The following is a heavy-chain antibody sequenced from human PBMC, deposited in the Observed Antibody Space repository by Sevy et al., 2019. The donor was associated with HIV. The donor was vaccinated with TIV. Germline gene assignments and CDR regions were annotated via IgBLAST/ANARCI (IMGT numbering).Heavy chain of an antibody. D-gene: IGHD5-12*01. CDR2: ISYDGSNK. CDR1: GFTFSSYA. V-gene: IGHV3-30-3*01. J-gene: IGHJ4*02. CDR3: ARGGGDGYKDPPFDY. Sequence: GGSLRLSCAASGFTFSSYAMRWVRQAPGKGLEWVAVISYDGSNKYYADSVKGRFTISRDNSKNTLYLQMNSLRAEDTAVYYCARGGGDGYKDPPFDYWGQGTLVTVSS.